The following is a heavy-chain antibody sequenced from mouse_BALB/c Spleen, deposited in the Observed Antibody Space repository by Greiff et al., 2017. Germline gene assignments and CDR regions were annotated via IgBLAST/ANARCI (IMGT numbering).Heavy chain of an antibody. V-gene: IGHV1S29*02. CDR3: SRGNYGYYAMDY. CDR1: GYTFTDYN. Sequence: EVQLQQSGPELVKPGASVKISCKASGYTFTDYNMHWVKQSHGQSLEWIGYIYPYNGGTGYNQKFKSKATLTVDNSSSTAYMELRSLTSEDSAVYYCSRGNYGYYAMDYWGQGTSVTVSS. J-gene: IGHJ4*01. CDR2: IYPYNGGT. D-gene: IGHD1-1*01.